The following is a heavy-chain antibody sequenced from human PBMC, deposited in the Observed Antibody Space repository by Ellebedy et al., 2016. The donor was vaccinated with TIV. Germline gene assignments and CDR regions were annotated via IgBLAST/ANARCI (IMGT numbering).Heavy chain of an antibody. CDR1: GFSFRSYW. Sequence: GESLKISCAASGFSFRSYWMSWLRQAPGKGLEWVANINQGGSETYYVDSVKGRFTISRDNAKNSLYLQMNSLRGEDTAVYYCATDGSYGDYRSPTHAFVMWGQGTLVTVSS. D-gene: IGHD3-16*01. J-gene: IGHJ3*02. V-gene: IGHV3-7*01. CDR3: ATDGSYGDYRSPTHAFVM. CDR2: INQGGSET.